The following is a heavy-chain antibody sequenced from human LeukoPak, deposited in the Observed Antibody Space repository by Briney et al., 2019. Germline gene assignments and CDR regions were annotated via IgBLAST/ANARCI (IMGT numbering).Heavy chain of an antibody. J-gene: IGHJ4*02. V-gene: IGHV3-30*18. CDR1: GFTFSSYW. D-gene: IGHD2-21*01. Sequence: GGSLRLSCAASGFTFSSYWMTWVRQAPGKGLEWVAVISYDGSNKYYADSVKGRFTISRDNSKNTLYLQMNSLRAEDTAVYYCAKETDYSLDYWGQGTLVTVSS. CDR3: AKETDYSLDY. CDR2: ISYDGSNK.